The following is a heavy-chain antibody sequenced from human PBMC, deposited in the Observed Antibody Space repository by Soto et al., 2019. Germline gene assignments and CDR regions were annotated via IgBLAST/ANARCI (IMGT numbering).Heavy chain of an antibody. D-gene: IGHD6-13*01. Sequence: GGALRLSCAASGFTFSSYWMSWVRQAPGKGLEWVANIKQDGSEKYYVDSVKGRFTISRDNAKNSPYLQMNSLRAEDTAVYYCARDSSSSWYLDYWGQGTLVTVSS. CDR3: ARDSSSSWYLDY. CDR1: GFTFSSYW. CDR2: IKQDGSEK. V-gene: IGHV3-7*03. J-gene: IGHJ4*02.